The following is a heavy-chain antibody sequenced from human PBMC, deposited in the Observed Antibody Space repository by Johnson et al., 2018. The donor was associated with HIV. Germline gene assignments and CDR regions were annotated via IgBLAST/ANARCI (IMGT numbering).Heavy chain of an antibody. CDR3: ARDLPSNYYDSSGYYPDAFDI. CDR1: GFTFSSYW. J-gene: IGHJ3*02. CDR2: IKQDGSEK. V-gene: IGHV3-7*01. D-gene: IGHD3-22*01. Sequence: VQLVESGGGLVQPGGSLRLSCAASGFTFSSYWMSWVRQAPGKGLEWVANIKQDGSEKYYVDSVKGRFTISRDTAKNSLYLQMNSLRAEDTAVYYCARDLPSNYYDSSGYYPDAFDIWGQGTMVTVSS.